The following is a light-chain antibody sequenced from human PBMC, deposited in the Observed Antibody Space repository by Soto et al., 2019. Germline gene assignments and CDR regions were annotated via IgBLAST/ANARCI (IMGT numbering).Light chain of an antibody. CDR1: QSVRSNY. V-gene: IGKV3-20*01. J-gene: IGKJ2*01. CDR3: QQYGGSPYT. Sequence: EIVLTQSPGTLSLSPGERATLSCRASQSVRSNYLAWYQQKPGQAPRLLIYGASSRATGIPDRFSGTGSGTDFTLTISRLEPEDSEVYYCQQYGGSPYTFGRGTKLEIK. CDR2: GAS.